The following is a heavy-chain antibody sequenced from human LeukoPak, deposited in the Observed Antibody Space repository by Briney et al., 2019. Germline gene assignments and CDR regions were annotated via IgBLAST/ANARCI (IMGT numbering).Heavy chain of an antibody. CDR3: ARVRDPYYYYMDV. J-gene: IGHJ6*03. CDR1: GGSIGIDDYY. CDR2: IYHRGTT. V-gene: IGHV4-30-2*01. Sequence: SETLSLTCTVSGGSIGIDDYYWTWLRQPPGKGLEWIGYIYHRGTTYYNPSLESRVTISVDRSKNQFPLKLSSVTAADTAMFYCARVRDPYYYYMDVWGKGTTVTVSS. D-gene: IGHD5-24*01.